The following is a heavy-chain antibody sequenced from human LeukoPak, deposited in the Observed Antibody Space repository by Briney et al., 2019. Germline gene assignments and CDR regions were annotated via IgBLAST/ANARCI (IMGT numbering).Heavy chain of an antibody. D-gene: IGHD2-21*02. CDR1: GFTFSSYS. CDR2: IRYDGSNK. CDR3: AKDHRAYCGGDCVDFDY. J-gene: IGHJ4*02. Sequence: GSLRLSCAASGFTFSSYSMNWVRQAPGKGLEWVAFIRYDGSNKYYADSVKGRFTISRDNSKNTLYLQMNSLRAEDTAVYYCAKDHRAYCGGDCVDFDYWGQGTLVTVSS. V-gene: IGHV3-30*02.